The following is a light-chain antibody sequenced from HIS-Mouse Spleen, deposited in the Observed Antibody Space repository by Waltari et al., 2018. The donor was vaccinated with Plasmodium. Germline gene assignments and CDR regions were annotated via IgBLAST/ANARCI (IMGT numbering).Light chain of an antibody. J-gene: IGLJ3*02. CDR1: SSNIGSNT. CDR2: SNK. V-gene: IGLV1-44*01. Sequence: QSVLTQPPSASGTPGQRVTISCSGSSSNIGSNTVNWYQQRPGPAPKLLSYSNKQRPPGVPDRFSGPRSGPAASLAISGLQAEDEADDYCAAWDDSLNEGVFGGGTKLTVL. CDR3: AAWDDSLNEGV.